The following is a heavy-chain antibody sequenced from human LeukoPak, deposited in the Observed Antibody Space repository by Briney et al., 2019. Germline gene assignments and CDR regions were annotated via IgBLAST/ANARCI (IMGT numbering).Heavy chain of an antibody. CDR3: ARAYSGYDWGFGY. V-gene: IGHV3-48*01. CDR1: GFTFSSYS. D-gene: IGHD5-12*01. CDR2: ISSSSSTI. Sequence: PGGSLRLSCAASGFTFSSYSMNWVRQAPGKGLEWVSYISSSSSTIYYADSVKGRFTISRDNAKNSLYLQMNSLRAEDTAVYYCARAYSGYDWGFGYWGQGTLVTVSS. J-gene: IGHJ4*02.